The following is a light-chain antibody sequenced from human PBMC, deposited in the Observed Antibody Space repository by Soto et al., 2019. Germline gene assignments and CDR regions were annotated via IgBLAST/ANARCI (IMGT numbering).Light chain of an antibody. CDR1: QGFRSW. CDR3: QQTNNFQIT. Sequence: DIQMTQSPSSVSASVGDRVTITCRASQGFRSWLAWYQQKPGKAPNLLIYAAATLEIGVPSRFSGSGSGTEFTLTISSLQPEDFATYYCQQTNNFQITFGQGTRLEIK. V-gene: IGKV1-12*01. J-gene: IGKJ5*01. CDR2: AAA.